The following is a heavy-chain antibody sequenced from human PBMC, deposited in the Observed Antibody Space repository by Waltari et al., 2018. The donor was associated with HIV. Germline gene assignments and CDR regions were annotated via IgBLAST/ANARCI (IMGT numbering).Heavy chain of an antibody. Sequence: QVQLVQSGAEVKKPGASVKVSCKASGYTFTSYAMHWVRQAPGQRLEWMGWSKAGNGNKKYSQEFQGRVTITRDTSASTAYMELSSMRSEDMAVYYCAREKITMVRGVIYYYGMDVWGQGTTVTVSS. CDR1: GYTFTSYA. CDR3: AREKITMVRGVIYYYGMDV. J-gene: IGHJ6*02. CDR2: SKAGNGNK. D-gene: IGHD3-10*01. V-gene: IGHV1-3*02.